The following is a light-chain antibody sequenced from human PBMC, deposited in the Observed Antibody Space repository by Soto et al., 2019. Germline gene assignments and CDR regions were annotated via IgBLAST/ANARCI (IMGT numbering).Light chain of an antibody. CDR2: KAS. V-gene: IGKV1-5*03. J-gene: IGKJ1*01. Sequence: IQMTQSPSTLSASVGDRVTITCRASQSVSNWVAWYQQKPGKAPNLLIHKASTLETGVPSRFSGSESGTEFTLTISNLQPDDFAIYYCQLYSSYSPWTFGQGTKV. CDR1: QSVSNW. CDR3: QLYSSYSPWT.